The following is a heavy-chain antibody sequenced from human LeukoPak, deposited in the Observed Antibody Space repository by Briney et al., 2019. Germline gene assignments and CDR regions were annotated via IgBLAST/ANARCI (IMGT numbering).Heavy chain of an antibody. CDR3: ARAPRD. CDR1: GGSFSGYY. Sequence: PPETLSLTCAVYGGSFSGYYWSWIRQPPGKGLEWIGEINHSGSTNYNPSLKSRVTISVDTSKNQFSLKLSSVTAADTAVYYCARAPRDWGQGTLVTVSS. V-gene: IGHV4-34*01. CDR2: INHSGST. J-gene: IGHJ4*02.